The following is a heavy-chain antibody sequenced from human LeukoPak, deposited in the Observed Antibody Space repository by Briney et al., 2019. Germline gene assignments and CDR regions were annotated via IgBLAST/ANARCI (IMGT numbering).Heavy chain of an antibody. CDR3: AREERGTGYSSSWYYFDY. V-gene: IGHV6-1*01. CDR1: GDSVSSNSAA. J-gene: IGHJ4*02. Sequence: SQTLSLTCAISGDSVSSNSAAWNWIRQSPSRGLEWLGRTYYRSKWYNDYAVSVKSRITINPDTSKNQFSLQLNSVTPEDTAVYYCAREERGTGYSSSWYYFDYWGQGTLVTVSS. D-gene: IGHD6-13*01. CDR2: TYYRSKWYN.